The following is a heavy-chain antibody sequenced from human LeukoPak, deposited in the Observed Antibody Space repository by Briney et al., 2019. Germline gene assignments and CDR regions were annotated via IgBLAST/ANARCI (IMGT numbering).Heavy chain of an antibody. V-gene: IGHV3-74*01. CDR3: VSFYETY. CDR1: GFTFSSHL. J-gene: IGHJ4*02. D-gene: IGHD2/OR15-2a*01. Sequence: GGSLRLSCAASGFTFSSHLMHWVRQAPGKGLVWVSRISSDGTYTNYADSVRGRFTISRDNAKNTLYLQMNSLRAEDTAVYYCVSFYETYWGRGTLVTVSS. CDR2: ISSDGTYT.